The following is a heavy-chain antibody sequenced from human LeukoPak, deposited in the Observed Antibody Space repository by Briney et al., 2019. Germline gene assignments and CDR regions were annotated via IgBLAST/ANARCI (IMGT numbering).Heavy chain of an antibody. CDR1: GYSISSGYY. D-gene: IGHD4-11*01. CDR2: LYHSGST. Sequence: SETLSLTCAVSGYSISSGYYWGWIRQPPGKGLEWIGSLYHSGSTYYNPSLKSRVTISVDTSKNQFSLKLTSVTAADTAVYYCARGGYSNGYYNYFIDVWGKGTTVTVSS. CDR3: ARGGYSNGYYNYFIDV. J-gene: IGHJ6*03. V-gene: IGHV4-38-2*01.